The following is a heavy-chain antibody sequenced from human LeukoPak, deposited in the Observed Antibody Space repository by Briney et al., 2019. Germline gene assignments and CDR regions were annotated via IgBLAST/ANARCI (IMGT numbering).Heavy chain of an antibody. CDR2: ISSSSSTT. D-gene: IGHD3-22*01. J-gene: IGHJ4*02. CDR1: GFTFSSHS. V-gene: IGHV3-48*01. CDR3: ARGAYYYED. Sequence: AGGSLRLSCAASGFTFSSHSMTWVRQAPGKGLEWVSYISSSSSTTYYADSVKGRFTISRDNAKNSLYLQMNSLRAEDTAVYYCARGAYYYEDWGQGTLVTVSS.